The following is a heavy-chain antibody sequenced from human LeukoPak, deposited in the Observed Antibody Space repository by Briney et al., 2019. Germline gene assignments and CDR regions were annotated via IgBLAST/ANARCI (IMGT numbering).Heavy chain of an antibody. CDR2: INPKSGGT. CDR1: VYNFTDYY. Sequence: GASVNVSCKASVYNFTDYYIHWVRQAPGQGLEWMGWINPKSGGTNYAQKFRGRVTMTRDTSISTAYMELSGLRSDVTAVYYCARDSGLGPTWHPFDHWGQGTPVSVSS. J-gene: IGHJ4*02. CDR3: ARDSGLGPTWHPFDH. V-gene: IGHV1-2*02. D-gene: IGHD1-26*01.